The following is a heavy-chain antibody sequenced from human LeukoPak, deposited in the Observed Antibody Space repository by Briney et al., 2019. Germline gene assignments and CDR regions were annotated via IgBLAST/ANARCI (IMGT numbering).Heavy chain of an antibody. CDR2: IRRSSSTI. V-gene: IGHV3-48*04. CDR3: ARDRGSGSGYYNDAFDI. Sequence: GGSLRLSCAASGFIFSNYNMNWVRQAPGKGLEWVSYIRRSSSTIYYADSVKGRFTISRDNAKNSLFLQMNSLRAEDTAVYYCARDRGSGSGYYNDAFDIWGQGTMVTVSS. CDR1: GFIFSNYN. D-gene: IGHD3-22*01. J-gene: IGHJ3*02.